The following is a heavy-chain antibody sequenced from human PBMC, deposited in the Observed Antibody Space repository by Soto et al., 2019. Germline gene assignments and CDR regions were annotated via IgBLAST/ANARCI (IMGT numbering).Heavy chain of an antibody. CDR2: VIPIFDIT. D-gene: IGHD6-13*01. V-gene: IGHV1-69*02. J-gene: IGHJ4*02. CDR1: GDTFSIYT. Sequence: QVQLVQSGSEVKKPGSSVKVSCKASGDTFSIYTISWVRQAPGQGLEWMGRVIPIFDITSYTQRFQGRVTITADKSTTTVDMELSSLRSEDTAVYYCARDSDNSNWPNFDFWGQGTLVTVSS. CDR3: ARDSDNSNWPNFDF.